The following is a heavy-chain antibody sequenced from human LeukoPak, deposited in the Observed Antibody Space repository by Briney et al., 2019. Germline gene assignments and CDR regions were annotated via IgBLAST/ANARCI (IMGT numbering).Heavy chain of an antibody. CDR1: GGTLSRYA. V-gene: IGHV1-18*01. CDR3: AKCNSNSSKYYFDY. CDR2: ISAYNGNT. D-gene: IGHD4-11*01. J-gene: IGHJ4*02. Sequence: ASVKVSCKTSGGTLSRYAISWVRQAPGQGLEWMGWISAYNGNTNYAQKLQGRVTMTTDTSTSTAYMELRSLRSDDTAVYYCAKCNSNSSKYYFDYWGQGTLVTVSS.